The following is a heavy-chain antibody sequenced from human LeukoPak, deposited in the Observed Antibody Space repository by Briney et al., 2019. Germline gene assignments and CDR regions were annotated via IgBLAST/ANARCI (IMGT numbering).Heavy chain of an antibody. CDR3: ARRIATVTTSGVFDY. CDR1: GFTFSSYW. J-gene: IGHJ4*02. V-gene: IGHV3-7*01. Sequence: GGSLRLSCAASGFTFSSYWMSWVRQAPGKGLEWVANTKQDGSEKYYVDSVKGRFTISRDNAKNSLYLQMNSLRAKDTAVYYCARRIATVTTSGVFDYWGQGTLVTVSS. D-gene: IGHD4-17*01. CDR2: TKQDGSEK.